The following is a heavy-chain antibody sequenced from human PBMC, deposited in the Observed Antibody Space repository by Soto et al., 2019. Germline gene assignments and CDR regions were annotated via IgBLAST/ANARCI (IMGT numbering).Heavy chain of an antibody. D-gene: IGHD3-22*01. CDR3: ARRALDHSGHYYPYKWFDS. J-gene: IGHJ5*01. CDR2: IDPVDSDD. V-gene: IGHV5-51*01. CDR1: GYIFTKHW. Sequence: GESLKISCQGSGYIFTKHWIAWVRQKPGKGLEWIGIIDPVDSDDRYSPSFEGQVTISVDKSNNTAFLRWDKLKTSDTATYFCARRALDHSGHYYPYKWFDSWGQGTQVTVSS.